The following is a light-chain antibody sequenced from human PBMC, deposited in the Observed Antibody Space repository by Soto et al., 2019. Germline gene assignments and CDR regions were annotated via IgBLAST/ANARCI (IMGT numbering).Light chain of an antibody. V-gene: IGKV1-39*01. CDR3: QQTYSTPYT. CDR2: VAT. J-gene: IGKJ2*01. CDR1: QSISRY. Sequence: DIQMTQSPSSLSAFVGDRVTITWRASQSISRYVNWYQQKPGRAPKLLIYVATSLESGAPSRFSGSASGTEFTLTISSLQPEDIATYFCQQTYSTPYTFGQGTKLEIK.